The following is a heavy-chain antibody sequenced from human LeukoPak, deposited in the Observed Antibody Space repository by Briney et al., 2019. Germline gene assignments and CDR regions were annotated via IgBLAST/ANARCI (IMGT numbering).Heavy chain of an antibody. J-gene: IGHJ4*02. CDR1: GFTLGSYW. CDR2: MRQDGGET. CDR3: AGGFDSRFFDY. V-gene: IGHV3-7*01. Sequence: GGSLRLSCVASGFTLGSYWMSWVRQAPGKEPEWVANMRQDGGETFYVDSVKGRFTISRDNAKNSLYLQMNSLRAEDTAVYYCAGGFDSRFFDYWGQGTVVAVSS. D-gene: IGHD5-12*01.